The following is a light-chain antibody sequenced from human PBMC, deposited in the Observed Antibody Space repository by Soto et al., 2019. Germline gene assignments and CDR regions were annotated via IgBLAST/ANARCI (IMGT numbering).Light chain of an antibody. V-gene: IGLV2-23*02. Sequence: QSVLTQPASVSGSPGQSISISCTGTSSDVGSYDLVSWYQQHPGKAPKLIIYEVTKRPSGVSNRFSGSKSGNTASLTISGLQAEDDADYFCCSYAGSNIYVVFGGGTKLTVL. CDR2: EVT. CDR1: SSDVGSYDL. CDR3: CSYAGSNIYVV. J-gene: IGLJ2*01.